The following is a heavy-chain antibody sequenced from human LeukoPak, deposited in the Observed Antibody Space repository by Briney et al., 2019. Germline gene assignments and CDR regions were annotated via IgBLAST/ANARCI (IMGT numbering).Heavy chain of an antibody. J-gene: IGHJ6*02. Sequence: PGGSLRLSCAASGFTFSSYWMHWVRQAPGKGLVWVSRINSDGSSTSYADSVKGRFTISRDNAKNTLYLQMNSLRAEDTAVYYCAGGGYSYGYDYYGMDVWGQGTTVTVSS. V-gene: IGHV3-74*01. CDR3: AGGGYSYGYDYYGMDV. CDR2: INSDGSST. CDR1: GFTFSSYW. D-gene: IGHD5-18*01.